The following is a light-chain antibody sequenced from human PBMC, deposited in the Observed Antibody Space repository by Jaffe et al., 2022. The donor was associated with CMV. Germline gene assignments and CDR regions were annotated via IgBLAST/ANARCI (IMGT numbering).Light chain of an antibody. CDR1: SSNIGNNY. J-gene: IGLJ3*02. CDR2: ENT. V-gene: IGLV1-51*02. CDR3: GSWDASLSSWV. Sequence: QSVLTQPPSVSAAPGQKVTISCSGSSSNIGNNYVSWYQHLPGTAPRLLICENTKRPSGIPDRFSGSKSGTSATLGITGLQTGDEADYYCGSWDASLSSWVFGGGTKLTVL.